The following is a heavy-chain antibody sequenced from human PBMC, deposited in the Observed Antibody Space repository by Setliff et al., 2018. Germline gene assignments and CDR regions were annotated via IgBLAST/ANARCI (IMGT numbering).Heavy chain of an antibody. Sequence: SETLSLTCTVSGGSISNYYWSWIRQPAGKGLEWIGRIYTSGSTNYNPSLKSRVTMSVDTSKNQFSLELSSVTAADTAVYYCARKGISALSGAFDTWGQGTMVTVSS. CDR3: ARKGISALSGAFDT. CDR2: IYTSGST. V-gene: IGHV4-4*07. CDR1: GGSISNYY. D-gene: IGHD1-26*01. J-gene: IGHJ3*02.